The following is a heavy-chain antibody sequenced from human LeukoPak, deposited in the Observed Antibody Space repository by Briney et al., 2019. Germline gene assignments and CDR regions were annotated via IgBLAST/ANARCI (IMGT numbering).Heavy chain of an antibody. V-gene: IGHV6-1*01. D-gene: IGHD5-18*01. CDR3: ARDLAGFGGYSYGMVDY. CDR2: TYYRSEWHN. CDR1: GDSVSSNSAA. Sequence: SQTLSLTCAISGDSVSSNSAAWNWIRQSPSRGLEWLGRTYYRSEWHNDYAVSVKSRIIISPDTSKNQFSLQLKSVTPEDTAVCCCARDLAGFGGYSYGMVDYWGQGTLVTVSS. J-gene: IGHJ4*02.